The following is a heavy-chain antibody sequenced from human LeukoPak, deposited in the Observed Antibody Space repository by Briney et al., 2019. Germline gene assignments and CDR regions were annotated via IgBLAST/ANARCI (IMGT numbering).Heavy chain of an antibody. Sequence: SETPSLTCTVSGGSISSSTYYWGWIRQPPGKGLEWIGTVYYSGSTYYNPSLKSRVTISVDTSKNQFSLKLSSVTAADTAVYYCARHPPPVAEPRIDYWGQGTLVTVSS. CDR3: ARHPPPVAEPRIDY. CDR2: VYYSGST. D-gene: IGHD6-19*01. J-gene: IGHJ4*02. CDR1: GGSISSSTYY. V-gene: IGHV4-39*01.